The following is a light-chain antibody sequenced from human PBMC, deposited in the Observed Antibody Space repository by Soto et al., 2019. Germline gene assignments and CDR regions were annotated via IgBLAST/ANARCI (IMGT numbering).Light chain of an antibody. V-gene: IGLV2-18*02. CDR3: SSYTSSSTYV. CDR2: DVS. J-gene: IGLJ1*01. Sequence: QSVLTQPPSWTGSPGQSVAISCTGTSSDVGGSNGVSWYQQPPGTAPKLIIYDVSNRPSGVPDRFSGSKSGNTASLIISGLQAEDEGDYYCSSYTSSSTYVFGTGTKVTVL. CDR1: SSDVGGSNG.